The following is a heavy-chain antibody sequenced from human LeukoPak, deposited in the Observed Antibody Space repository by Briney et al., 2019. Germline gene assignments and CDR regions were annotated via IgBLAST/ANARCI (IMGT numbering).Heavy chain of an antibody. J-gene: IGHJ4*01. CDR2: IYNSAST. D-gene: IGHD3-10*01. CDR3: ARNSTSGFFDY. Sequence: PSETLSLTCVVSGYSITNGDYWGWIRQSPGKGLEWIASIYNSASTHYNPSLRSRVTILVDTSKNEFSLKMRSVTAADTAVYYCARNSTSGFFDYWGQEPWPPSPQ. V-gene: IGHV4-38-2*01. CDR1: GYSITNGDY.